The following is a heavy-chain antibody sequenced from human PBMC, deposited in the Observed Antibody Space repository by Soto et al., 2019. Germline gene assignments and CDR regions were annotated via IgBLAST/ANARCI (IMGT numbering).Heavy chain of an antibody. CDR2: ISWDGGST. V-gene: IGHV3-43*01. D-gene: IGHD2-15*01. J-gene: IGHJ2*01. CDR3: AKDQYCSGGSCYSRYFDL. Sequence: EVQLVESGGVVVQPGGSLRLSCAASGSTFDDYTMHRVRQAPGKGLEWVSLISWDGGSTYDAESVKGRFTIYRDNSKNDLYLQMNSLRTEDTALYYCAKDQYCSGGSCYSRYFDLWGRGTLVTVSS. CDR1: GSTFDDYT.